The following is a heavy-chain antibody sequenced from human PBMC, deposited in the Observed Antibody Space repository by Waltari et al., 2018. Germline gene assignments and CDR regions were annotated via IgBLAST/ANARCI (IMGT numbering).Heavy chain of an antibody. CDR3: ARQGPVLRFLVYWFDP. J-gene: IGHJ5*02. CDR1: GGSSSSSSYY. V-gene: IGHV4-39*01. Sequence: QLQLQESGPGLVKPSETLSLTCTVSGGSSSSSSYYWGWIRHPPGKGLEWIGSIYYSGSTYYNPSLKSRVTISVDTSKNQFSLKLSSVTAADTAVYYCARQGPVLRFLVYWFDPWGQGTLVTVSS. D-gene: IGHD3-3*01. CDR2: IYYSGST.